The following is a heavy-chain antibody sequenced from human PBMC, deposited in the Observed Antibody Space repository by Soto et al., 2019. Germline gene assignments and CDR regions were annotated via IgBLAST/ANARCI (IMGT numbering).Heavy chain of an antibody. D-gene: IGHD5-12*01. CDR3: ARAPPGRDGYNRFDF. CDR1: GDTFSYYW. V-gene: IGHV5-51*01. CDR2: IYPGDSDT. J-gene: IGHJ4*02. Sequence: ESLTIPCTCSGDTFSYYWIAWVRQMPGKGLEWMGIIYPGDSDTRYRPSFPGQVTISADKSISTAYLQWSSLKASDTAIYYCARAPPGRDGYNRFDFWGQGTLVTVSS.